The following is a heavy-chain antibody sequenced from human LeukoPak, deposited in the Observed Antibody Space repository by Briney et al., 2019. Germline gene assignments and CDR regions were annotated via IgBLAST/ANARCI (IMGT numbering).Heavy chain of an antibody. CDR2: INPNSGGT. Sequence: ASVKVSCKASGYTFTGYCMHWVRQAPGQGLEWMGWINPNSGGTNYAQKFQGRVTMTRDTSISTAYMELSRLRSDDTAVYYCARSTMGFGGVIAARAGLDYWGQGTLVTVSS. D-gene: IGHD3-16*02. CDR3: ARSTMGFGGVIAARAGLDY. CDR1: GYTFTGYC. J-gene: IGHJ4*02. V-gene: IGHV1-2*02.